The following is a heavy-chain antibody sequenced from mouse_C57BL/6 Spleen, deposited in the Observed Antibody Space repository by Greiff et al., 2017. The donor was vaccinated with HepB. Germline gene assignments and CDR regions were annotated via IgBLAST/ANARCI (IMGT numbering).Heavy chain of an antibody. D-gene: IGHD1-1*01. Sequence: QVQLKESGAELVRPGASVTLSCKASGYTFTDYEMHWVKQTPVHGLEWIGAIDPETGGTAYNQKFKGKAILTADKSSSTAYMELRSLPSEDSAVYYCTNYYGSPYFDYWGQGTTLTVSS. V-gene: IGHV1-15*01. CDR3: TNYYGSPYFDY. CDR2: IDPETGGT. J-gene: IGHJ2*01. CDR1: GYTFTDYE.